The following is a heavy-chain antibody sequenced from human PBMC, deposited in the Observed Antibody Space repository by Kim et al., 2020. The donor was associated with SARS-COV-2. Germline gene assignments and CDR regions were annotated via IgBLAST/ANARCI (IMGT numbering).Heavy chain of an antibody. V-gene: IGHV3-23*01. J-gene: IGHJ4*02. CDR1: GFTFTSYS. Sequence: GGSLRLSCVASGFTFTSYSMNWVRQAPGKGLEWVSGISGSGRSTYYADSVKGRFTISRDNSKNTLYLQMNSLRAEDTAVYYCAKEWSVTMESNGGDFFDFWGQGTLVTVSS. CDR3: AKEWSVTMESNGGDFFDF. D-gene: IGHD3-10*01. CDR2: ISGSGRST.